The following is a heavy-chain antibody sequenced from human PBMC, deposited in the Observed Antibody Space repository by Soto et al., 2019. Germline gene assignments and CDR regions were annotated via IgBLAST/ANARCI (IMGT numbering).Heavy chain of an antibody. CDR1: GGTFSSYA. CDR3: ARAIAVAGHPSYYYYGMDV. Sequence: SVKVSCKASGGTFSSYAISWVRQAPGQGLEWMGGIIPIFGTANYAQKFQGRVTITADESTSTAYMELSSLRSEDTAVYYCARAIAVAGHPSYYYYGMDVWGQGTTVTVSS. CDR2: IIPIFGTA. D-gene: IGHD6-19*01. V-gene: IGHV1-69*13. J-gene: IGHJ6*02.